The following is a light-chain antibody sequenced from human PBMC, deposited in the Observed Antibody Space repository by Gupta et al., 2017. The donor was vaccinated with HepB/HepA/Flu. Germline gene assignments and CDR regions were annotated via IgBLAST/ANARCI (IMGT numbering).Light chain of an antibody. CDR2: DVS. J-gene: IGLJ2*01. Sequence: QSALTQPASVSGSRGQSITVSCTGSNSDVGAYNYVSWYQQYPGKAPKLMIYDVSDRPSGVSNRFSGSKSGNTASLTISGLQAEDEVDYYCSSYTRSSAVVFGGGTKLTVL. CDR3: SSYTRSSAVV. V-gene: IGLV2-14*03. CDR1: NSDVGAYNY.